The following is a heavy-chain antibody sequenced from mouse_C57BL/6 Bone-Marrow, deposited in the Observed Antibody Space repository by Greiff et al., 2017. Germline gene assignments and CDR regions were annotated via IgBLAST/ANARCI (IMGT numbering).Heavy chain of an antibody. V-gene: IGHV1-69*01. CDR3: ARGYRD. Sequence: QVQLKQPGAELVMPGASVKLSCKASGYTFTSYWMHWVKQRPGQGLEWIGEIDPSDSYTNYNQKFKGKSTLTVDKSSSTAYMQLSSLTSEDSAVYYCARGYRDWGQGTLVTVSA. D-gene: IGHD2-14*01. CDR1: GYTFTSYW. CDR2: IDPSDSYT. J-gene: IGHJ3*01.